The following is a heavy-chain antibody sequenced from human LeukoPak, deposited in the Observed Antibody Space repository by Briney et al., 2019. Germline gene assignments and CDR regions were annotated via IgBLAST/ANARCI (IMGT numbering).Heavy chain of an antibody. V-gene: IGHV4-39*07. Sequence: SETLSLTCTVSGGSISSSSYYWGWIRQPPGKGLEWIGSIYYSGSTYYNPSLKSRVTISVDTSKNQFSLKLSSVTAADTAVYYCARRTGYYYYMDVWGKGTTVTVSS. D-gene: IGHD1-1*01. J-gene: IGHJ6*03. CDR2: IYYSGST. CDR1: GGSISSSSYY. CDR3: ARRTGYYYYMDV.